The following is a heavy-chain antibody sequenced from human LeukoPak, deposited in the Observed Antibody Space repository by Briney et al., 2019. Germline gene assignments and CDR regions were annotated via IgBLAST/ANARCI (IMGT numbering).Heavy chain of an antibody. CDR1: GGSISTYY. Sequence: SETLSLTCTVSGGSISTYYWSWIRQPPGKGLEWIGYISYIGNTKYNPSLKSRVTISIDTSKNQLSLKLSSVTAADTAVYYCARPTVDTAMVLGYWGQGTLITVSS. D-gene: IGHD5-18*01. V-gene: IGHV4-59*01. CDR2: ISYIGNT. CDR3: ARPTVDTAMVLGY. J-gene: IGHJ4*02.